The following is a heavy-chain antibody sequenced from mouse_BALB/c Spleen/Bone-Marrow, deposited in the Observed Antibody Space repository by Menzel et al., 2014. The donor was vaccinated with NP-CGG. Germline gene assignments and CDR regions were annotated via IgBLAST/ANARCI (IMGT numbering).Heavy chain of an antibody. D-gene: IGHD2-2*01. Sequence: EVHLVESGGGLVQPGGSLRLSCATSGFTFTDYYMSWVRQPPGKALEWLGFIRNKANGYTTEYSASVKGRFTISRDNSQSILYLQMSTLRAEDSATYYCARDGYDDYWGQGTTLTVSS. CDR3: ARDGYDDY. J-gene: IGHJ2*01. V-gene: IGHV7-3*02. CDR1: GFTFTDYY. CDR2: IRNKANGYTT.